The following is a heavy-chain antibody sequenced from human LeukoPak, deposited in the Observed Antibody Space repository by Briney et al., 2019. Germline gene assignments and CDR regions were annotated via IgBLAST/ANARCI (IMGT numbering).Heavy chain of an antibody. D-gene: IGHD5-18*01. CDR1: GFIVSTNY. CDR2: ISGSGGST. J-gene: IGHJ4*02. Sequence: GGSLRLSCAASGFIVSTNYMTWVRQAPGKGLEWVSAISGSGGSTYYADSVKGRFTISRDNSKNTLYLQMNSLRAEDTAVYYCAKGHVDTAMDIHFDYWGQGTLVTVSS. CDR3: AKGHVDTAMDIHFDY. V-gene: IGHV3-23*01.